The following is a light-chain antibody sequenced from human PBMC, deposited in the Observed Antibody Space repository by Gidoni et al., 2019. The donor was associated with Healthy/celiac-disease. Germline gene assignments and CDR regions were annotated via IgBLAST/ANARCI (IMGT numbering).Light chain of an antibody. J-gene: IGKJ1*01. V-gene: IGKV1-8*01. CDR3: QQYYSYPRT. Sequence: AIRMTQSPSSFSASTGDRVTITCRASQGISSYLAWYQQKTGKAPKLLNYAASTLQSGVPSRFSGSGSGTDFTLTISCLQSEDFATYYCQQYYSYPRTFGQGTKVEIK. CDR1: QGISSY. CDR2: AAS.